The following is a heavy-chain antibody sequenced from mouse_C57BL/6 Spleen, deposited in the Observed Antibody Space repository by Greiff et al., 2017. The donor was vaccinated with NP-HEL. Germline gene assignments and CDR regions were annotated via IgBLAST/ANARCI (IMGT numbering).Heavy chain of an antibody. CDR1: GYSITSGYY. CDR3: ASAYGSNYFDY. CDR2: ISYDGSN. D-gene: IGHD1-1*01. Sequence: EVKLQESGPGLVKPSQSLSLTCSVTGYSITSGYYWNWIRQFPGNKLEWMGYISYDGSNNYNPSLKNRISITRDTSKNQFFLKLNSVTTEDTATYYCASAYGSNYFDYWGQGTTLTVSS. V-gene: IGHV3-6*01. J-gene: IGHJ2*01.